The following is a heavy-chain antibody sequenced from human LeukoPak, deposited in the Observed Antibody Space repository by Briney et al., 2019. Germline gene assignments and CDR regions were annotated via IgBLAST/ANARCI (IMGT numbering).Heavy chain of an antibody. CDR1: GFTFSSYS. CDR2: ISSSSSYI. J-gene: IGHJ4*02. D-gene: IGHD5-18*01. Sequence: GGSLRLSCAASGFTFSSYSMNWVRQAPGKGLEWVSSISSSSSYIYYADSVKGRFTISRDNAKNSLYLQMNSLGAEDTAVYYCAKDGLGVQWIQLWDFDYWGQGTLVTVSS. V-gene: IGHV3-21*01. CDR3: AKDGLGVQWIQLWDFDY.